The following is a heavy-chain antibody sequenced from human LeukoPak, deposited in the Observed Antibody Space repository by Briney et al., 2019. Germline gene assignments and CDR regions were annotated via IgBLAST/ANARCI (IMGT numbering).Heavy chain of an antibody. J-gene: IGHJ3*02. Sequence: ASVNVSCKASGYIFTGYYIHWVRQAPGQGVEWMGWINPYSVVTSYAQNFQGRVTMTRDTSISTACMELSRLRSDDAAVYCCARDSDYYDIWGQETMVIVS. CDR2: INPYSVVT. CDR3: ARDSDYYDI. V-gene: IGHV1-2*02. CDR1: GYIFTGYY. D-gene: IGHD1-26*01.